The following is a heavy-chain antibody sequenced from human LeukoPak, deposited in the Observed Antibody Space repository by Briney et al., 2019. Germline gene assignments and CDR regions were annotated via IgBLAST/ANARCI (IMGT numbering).Heavy chain of an antibody. Sequence: GGSLRLSCAASGFTFSDYDMHWVRQATGKGLEWVSAIGTAGDTYYTGSVKGRFTISRENAKSSLYLQMNSLRAGDTAVYYCARVAKERVGGVYYFDYWGEGTLVTVSS. J-gene: IGHJ4*02. CDR3: ARVAKERVGGVYYFDY. V-gene: IGHV3-13*01. D-gene: IGHD1-1*01. CDR2: IGTAGDT. CDR1: GFTFSDYD.